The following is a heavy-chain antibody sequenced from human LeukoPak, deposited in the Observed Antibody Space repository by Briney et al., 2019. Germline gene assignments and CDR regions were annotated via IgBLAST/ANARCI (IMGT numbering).Heavy chain of an antibody. CDR3: ARDQSRYNWNDGAYTDV. V-gene: IGHV3-7*01. Sequence: GGSLRLSCAASGFTFSSYWMSWVRQAPGKGLEWVANIKQDGSEKYYVDSVKGRFTISRDNAKNSLYLQMNSLRAEDTAVYYCARDQSRYNWNDGAYTDVWGKGTTVTVSS. CDR1: GFTFSSYW. D-gene: IGHD1-1*01. J-gene: IGHJ6*03. CDR2: IKQDGSEK.